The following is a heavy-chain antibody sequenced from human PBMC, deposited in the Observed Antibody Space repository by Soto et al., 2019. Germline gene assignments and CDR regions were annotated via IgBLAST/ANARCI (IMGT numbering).Heavy chain of an antibody. V-gene: IGHV1-18*04. J-gene: IGHJ4*02. Sequence: ASVKVSCKASGYTFTSYGISWVRQAPGQGLEWMGWISAYNGNTNYAQKLQGRVTMTTDTSTSTAYMELRSLRSDDTAVYYCARDLRDATDYDSSGSSLDYWGQGTLVTVSS. D-gene: IGHD3-22*01. CDR2: ISAYNGNT. CDR3: ARDLRDATDYDSSGSSLDY. CDR1: GYTFTSYG.